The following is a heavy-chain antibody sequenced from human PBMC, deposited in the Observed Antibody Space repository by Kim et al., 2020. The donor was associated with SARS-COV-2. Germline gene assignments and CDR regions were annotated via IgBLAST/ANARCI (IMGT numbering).Heavy chain of an antibody. Sequence: TYYADSVKGRFTIYRDNSKNTLYLQMSSLRAEDTAVYYCVKAAGLGAFDIWGQGTMVTVSS. CDR3: VKAAGLGAFDI. J-gene: IGHJ3*02. V-gene: IGHV3-64D*09. D-gene: IGHD6-13*01. CDR2: T.